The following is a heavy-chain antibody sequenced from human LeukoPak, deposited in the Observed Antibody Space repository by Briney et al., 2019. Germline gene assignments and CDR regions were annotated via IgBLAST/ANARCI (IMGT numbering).Heavy chain of an antibody. V-gene: IGHV3-33*01. CDR1: GFTFSSYG. CDR3: GRGYANNDAFDI. Sequence: GGSLRLSCAASGFTFSSYGMHWVRQAPGKGLEWVAVIWYDGSNKYYADSVKGRFTTSRDNSKNTLYLQMNSLRAEDTAVYYCGRGYANNDAFDIWGQGTMVTVSS. J-gene: IGHJ3*02. D-gene: IGHD3-16*01. CDR2: IWYDGSNK.